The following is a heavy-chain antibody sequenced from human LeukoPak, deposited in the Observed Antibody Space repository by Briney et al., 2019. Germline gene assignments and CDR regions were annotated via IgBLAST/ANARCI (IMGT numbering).Heavy chain of an antibody. Sequence: SQTLSLTCAISGDSVSSNSAAWNWIRQSPSRGLEWLGRTYYRSKWYNDYAVSVKSRKTINPDTSKNQFSLQLNSVTPEDTAVYYCAREWGAVAGSPGWFDPWGQGTLVTVSS. CDR1: GDSVSSNSAA. J-gene: IGHJ5*02. CDR2: TYYRSKWYN. D-gene: IGHD6-19*01. V-gene: IGHV6-1*01. CDR3: AREWGAVAGSPGWFDP.